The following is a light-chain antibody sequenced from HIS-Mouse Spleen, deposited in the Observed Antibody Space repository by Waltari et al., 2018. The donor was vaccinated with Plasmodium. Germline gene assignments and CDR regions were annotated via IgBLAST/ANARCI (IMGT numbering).Light chain of an antibody. CDR1: ISSIGSNT. V-gene: IGLV1-44*01. Sequence: QSVLTQPPSASGTPGQRVTIPCSGSISSIGSNTVIWYQQLPGTAPKLLIYSNNQRPSGVPDRFSGSKSGTSASLAISGLQSEDEADYYCAAWDDSLNGVVFAGGTKLTVL. CDR2: SNN. CDR3: AAWDDSLNGVV. J-gene: IGLJ2*01.